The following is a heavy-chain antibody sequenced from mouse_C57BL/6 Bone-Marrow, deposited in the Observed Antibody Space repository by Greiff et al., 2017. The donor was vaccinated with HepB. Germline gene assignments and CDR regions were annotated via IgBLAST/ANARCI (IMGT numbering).Heavy chain of an antibody. CDR3: TPYYGNLYYFDY. CDR1: GFNIKDYY. Sequence: VQLQQSGAELVRPGASVKLSCTASGFNIKDYYMHWVKQRPEQGLEWIGRIDPEDGDTEYAPKFQGKATMTADTSSNTAYLQLSSLTSEDTAVYYCTPYYGNLYYFDYWGQGTTLTVSS. V-gene: IGHV14-1*01. CDR2: IDPEDGDT. D-gene: IGHD2-10*01. J-gene: IGHJ2*01.